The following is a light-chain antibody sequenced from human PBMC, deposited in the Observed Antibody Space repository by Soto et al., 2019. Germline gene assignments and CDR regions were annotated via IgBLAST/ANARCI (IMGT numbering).Light chain of an antibody. Sequence: AIQMTQSPSSLSASVGDRVTITCRASQGIRDDVGWYQQRPREAPRLLIYGTSNLQSGVPSRFSGSGSGTDFTLTISSLQPEDFATYYCLQDYDYPRTFGQGTKVEIK. V-gene: IGKV1-6*01. J-gene: IGKJ1*01. CDR3: LQDYDYPRT. CDR1: QGIRDD. CDR2: GTS.